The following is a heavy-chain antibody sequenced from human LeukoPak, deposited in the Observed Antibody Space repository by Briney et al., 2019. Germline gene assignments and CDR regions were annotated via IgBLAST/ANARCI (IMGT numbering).Heavy chain of an antibody. V-gene: IGHV3-23*01. J-gene: IGHJ5*02. CDR3: AKGGYCSSSSCYYGWFEP. CDR1: GFSFSSYA. D-gene: IGHD2-2*01. CDR2: TSAGGSST. Sequence: SGGSLRLSCAASGFSFSSYAMHWVRQAPGKGLEWVSTTSAGGSSTYYADSVKGRFTISRDNSKNTFYLQMNSLRAEDTAAYYRAKGGYCSSSSCYYGWFEPWGQGTLVTVSS.